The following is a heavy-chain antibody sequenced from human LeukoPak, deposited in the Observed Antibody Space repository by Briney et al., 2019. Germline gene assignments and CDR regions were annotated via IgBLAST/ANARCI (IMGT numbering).Heavy chain of an antibody. J-gene: IGHJ4*02. D-gene: IGHD1-26*01. CDR1: GGSFSGYY. Sequence: SETLSLTCAVYGGSFSGYYWSWIRQPPGKGLEWIGEINHSGSTNYNPSLKSRVTISVDTSKNQFSLKLSSVTAADTAVYYCASLAGAKCFVYWGQGTLVTVSS. V-gene: IGHV4-34*01. CDR3: ASLAGAKCFVY. CDR2: INHSGST.